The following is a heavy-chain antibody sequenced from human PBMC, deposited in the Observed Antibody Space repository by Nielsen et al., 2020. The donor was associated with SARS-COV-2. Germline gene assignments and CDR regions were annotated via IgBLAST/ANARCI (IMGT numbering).Heavy chain of an antibody. D-gene: IGHD3-10*01. V-gene: IGHV7-4-1*02. Sequence: ASVKVSCKASGGTFSSYGISWVRQAPGQGLEWMGWINTNTGNPTYAQGFTGRFVFSLDTSVSTAYLQISSLKAEDTAVYYCARGNRLLWFGELLYFSDWFDPWGQGTLVTVSS. J-gene: IGHJ5*02. CDR1: GGTFSSYG. CDR2: INTNTGNP. CDR3: ARGNRLLWFGELLYFSDWFDP.